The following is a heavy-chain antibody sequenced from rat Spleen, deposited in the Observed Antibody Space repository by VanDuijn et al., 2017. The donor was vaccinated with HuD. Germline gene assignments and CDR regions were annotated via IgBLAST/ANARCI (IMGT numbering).Heavy chain of an antibody. D-gene: IGHD4-3*01. CDR3: ARGDSGY. CDR2: INTGSGGT. Sequence: QVQLQQSGAELAKPGSSVKISCKASGYTFTSYDISWIKQTTGQGLEYIGYINTGSGGTYYNEKFKGKATLTVDKSSSTAFMQLSSLTPEDTAVYYCARGDSGYWGQGVMVTVSS. V-gene: IGHV1-57*01. CDR1: GYTFTSYD. J-gene: IGHJ2*01.